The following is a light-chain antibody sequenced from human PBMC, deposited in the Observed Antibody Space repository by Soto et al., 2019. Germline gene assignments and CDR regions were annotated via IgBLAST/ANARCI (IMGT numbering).Light chain of an antibody. CDR3: QHYNSYSEA. Sequence: DIQMTQSPSTLSGSVEDSVTITCRASQTISSWLDWYQQKPGKAPKLLIYKASTLKSGVPSRFSGSGSGTEFTLTISSLQPDDFATYYCQHYNSYSEAFGQGTKVDIK. J-gene: IGKJ1*01. CDR1: QTISSW. CDR2: KAS. V-gene: IGKV1-5*03.